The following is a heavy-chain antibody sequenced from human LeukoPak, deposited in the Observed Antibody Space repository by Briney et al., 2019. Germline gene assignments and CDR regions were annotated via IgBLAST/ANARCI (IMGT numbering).Heavy chain of an antibody. CDR2: INPAGGAT. V-gene: IGHV1-46*01. CDR1: GYTFISNY. D-gene: IGHD3-22*01. CDR3: ATEFTYSFDSSGYSLGLDH. J-gene: IGHJ5*02. Sequence: ASVKVSCKASGYTFISNYIHRVRQAPGQGLEWMGIINPAGGATNYAQKFQGRVTMTRDTSTSTVFMELSSLTSEDTAVYYCATEFTYSFDSSGYSLGLDHWGQGTLVTVSS.